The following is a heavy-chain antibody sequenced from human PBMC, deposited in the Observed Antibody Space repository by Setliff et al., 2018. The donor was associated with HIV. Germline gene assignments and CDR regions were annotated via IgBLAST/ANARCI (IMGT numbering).Heavy chain of an antibody. Sequence: PSETLSLTCTVSGGSISSATHYWGWIRQPPGKGLAWIGSIFYSGSSHYNPSLKSRAIISVDTSKNQFSLRLSSVTAADTAVYYCARLHPGGYDPYYYNYYMDVWGRGTTVT. CDR3: ARLHPGGYDPYYYNYYMDV. V-gene: IGHV4-39*01. J-gene: IGHJ6*03. D-gene: IGHD5-12*01. CDR2: IFYSGSS. CDR1: GGSISSATHY.